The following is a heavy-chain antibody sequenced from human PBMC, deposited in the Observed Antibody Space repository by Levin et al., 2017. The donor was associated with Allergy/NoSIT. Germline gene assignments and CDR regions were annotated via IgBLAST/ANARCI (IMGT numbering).Heavy chain of an antibody. CDR1: GFTFSFYG. J-gene: IGHJ4*02. Sequence: GGSLRLSCAASGFTFSFYGMHWVRQAPGKRLEWVTNISHDGFYSYYTDSVKGRFTISRVNSRNTLFLQMERLTVDATAVYYGVKDLRLNWSLDYWGKGTLVSVSS. CDR3: VKDLRLNWSLDY. V-gene: IGHV3-30*18. D-gene: IGHD1-1*01. CDR2: ISHDGFYS.